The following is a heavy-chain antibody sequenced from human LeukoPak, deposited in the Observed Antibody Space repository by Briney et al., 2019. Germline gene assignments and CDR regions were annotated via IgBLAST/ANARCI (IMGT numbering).Heavy chain of an antibody. V-gene: IGHV4-59*11. CDR2: IYYSGST. J-gene: IGHJ5*02. CDR1: GGSISTHS. CDR3: AREVFGGKKSFDP. D-gene: IGHD2-15*01. Sequence: PSETLSLTCTLPGGSISTHSWSWIPKPPGKGLEWIGYIYYSGSTNYNPSLKSRVTISVDTSKNQFSLKLSSVTAADTAVYYCAREVFGGKKSFDPWGQGTLVTVSS.